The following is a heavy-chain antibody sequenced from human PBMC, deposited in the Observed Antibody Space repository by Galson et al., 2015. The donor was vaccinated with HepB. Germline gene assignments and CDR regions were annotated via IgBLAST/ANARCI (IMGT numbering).Heavy chain of an antibody. V-gene: IGHV3-23*01. Sequence: SLRLSCAASGFTFSSYAMSWVRQAPGKGLEWVSAISGDGNTYHADAVKGRFTISRDNSKKTLYLPMNSLRAEDTAVYYCAKGGPMDAFDIWGQGTMVTVSS. J-gene: IGHJ3*02. CDR1: GFTFSSYA. D-gene: IGHD3-10*01. CDR3: AKGGPMDAFDI. CDR2: ISGDGNT.